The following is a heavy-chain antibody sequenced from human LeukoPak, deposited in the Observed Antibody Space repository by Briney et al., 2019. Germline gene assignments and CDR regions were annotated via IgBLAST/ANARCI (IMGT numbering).Heavy chain of an antibody. CDR2: ITGSGAFT. Sequence: GGSLRLSCAASGITFIKYSMTWVRQAPGKGLEWVSAITGSGAFTYYADSVKGRFTISRDNSKNRLYLQMNSLRVEDTATYYCAKGGSWYRPTFFDYWGQGSLVTVSS. V-gene: IGHV3-23*01. CDR1: GITFIKYS. J-gene: IGHJ4*02. CDR3: AKGGSWYRPTFFDY. D-gene: IGHD6-13*01.